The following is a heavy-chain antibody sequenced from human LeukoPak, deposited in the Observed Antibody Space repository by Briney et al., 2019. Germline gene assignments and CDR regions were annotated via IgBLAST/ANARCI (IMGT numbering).Heavy chain of an antibody. V-gene: IGHV3-30-3*01. J-gene: IGHJ4*02. CDR2: ISYDGSNI. CDR1: GFTFNTYA. Sequence: GESLRLSCAASGFTFNTYAMHWVRQAPGKGLQWVAVISYDGSNIYYAGSVKGRFTISRDNSKNTVYLQMNSLRVEDTAVYYCVRSHYYSSGSYIYWGQGTLVTVSS. CDR3: VRSHYYSSGSYIY. D-gene: IGHD3-10*01.